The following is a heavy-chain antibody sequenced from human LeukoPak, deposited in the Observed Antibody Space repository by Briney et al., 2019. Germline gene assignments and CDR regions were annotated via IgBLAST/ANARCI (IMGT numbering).Heavy chain of an antibody. J-gene: IGHJ5*02. V-gene: IGHV3-23*01. CDR2: ISGSGGST. CDR1: GFTFSSYA. Sequence: GGSLRLSCAASGFTFSSYAMSWVRQAPGKGLEWVSAISGSGGSTYYADSVKGRFTISRDNSKNTLYLQMNSLRAEDTAVYYCAKDYSSAYYVNWFDPWGQGTLVTVSS. CDR3: AKDYSSAYYVNWFDP. D-gene: IGHD3-22*01.